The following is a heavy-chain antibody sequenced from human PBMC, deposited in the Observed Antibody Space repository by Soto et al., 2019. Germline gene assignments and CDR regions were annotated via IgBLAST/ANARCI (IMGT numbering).Heavy chain of an antibody. CDR2: ITPLFGSP. Sequence: QVQLMQSGAEVKKPGSSVKVSCTTSGGIFSTYAINWVRQAPGQGLEWMGGITPLFGSPVYAQKFQGRVTITADTSTTTAYMELRNLRSDDTAVYYCARVDEVLRLYNWFGPWGQGTLVTVSS. J-gene: IGHJ5*02. V-gene: IGHV1-69*06. CDR3: ARVDEVLRLYNWFGP. CDR1: GGIFSTYA.